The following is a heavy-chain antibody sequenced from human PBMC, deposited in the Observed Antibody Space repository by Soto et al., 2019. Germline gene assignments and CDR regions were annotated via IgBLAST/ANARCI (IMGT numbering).Heavy chain of an antibody. D-gene: IGHD3-10*01. J-gene: IGHJ4*02. CDR3: ASPYYYGSGSYLR. CDR2: INHSGST. V-gene: IGHV4-34*01. Sequence: SLTCAVYGGSFSGYYWSWIRQPPGKGLEWIGEINHSGSTNYNPSLKSRVTISVDTSKNQFSLKLSSVTAADTAVYYCASPYYYGSGSYLRWGQGTLVTVS. CDR1: GGSFSGYY.